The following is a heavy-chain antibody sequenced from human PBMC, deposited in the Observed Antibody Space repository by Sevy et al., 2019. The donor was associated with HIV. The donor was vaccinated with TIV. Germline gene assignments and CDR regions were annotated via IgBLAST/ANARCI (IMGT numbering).Heavy chain of an antibody. Sequence: GGSLRLSCAASGFAFYDYSMSSIRQAPGKWLEWVATLSFGCGKINYADSVKGRFTISRDNSKNSFYLQMDNLRVEDTALYYCAREGCTRPHDYWGQGTRVTVSS. J-gene: IGHJ4*02. CDR2: LSFGCGKI. D-gene: IGHD2-8*01. V-gene: IGHV3-23*01. CDR1: GFAFYDYS. CDR3: AREGCTRPHDY.